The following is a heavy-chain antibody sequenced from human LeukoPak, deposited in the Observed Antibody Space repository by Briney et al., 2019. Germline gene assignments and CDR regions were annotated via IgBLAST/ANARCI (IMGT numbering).Heavy chain of an antibody. Sequence: ASVKVSCKASGYTFTGYYMHWVRQAPGQGLQWMGWINPNSGGTNYAQKFQGRVTMTRDTSISTAYMELSRLRSDDTAVYYCAATAITPGYFDYWGQGTLVTVSS. CDR3: AATAITPGYFDY. CDR1: GYTFTGYY. D-gene: IGHD2-21*02. J-gene: IGHJ4*02. V-gene: IGHV1-2*02. CDR2: INPNSGGT.